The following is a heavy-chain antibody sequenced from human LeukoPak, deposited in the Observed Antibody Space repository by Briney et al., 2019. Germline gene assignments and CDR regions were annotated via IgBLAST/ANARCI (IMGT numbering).Heavy chain of an antibody. CDR1: GFTFSNFA. CDR2: ISGSAYTT. J-gene: IGHJ4*02. CDR3: AKSGPYCGSTTCNYFDY. D-gene: IGHD2-2*01. V-gene: IGHV3-23*01. Sequence: GGSLRPSCAASGFTFSNFALTWVRQAPGKGLEWVSSISGSAYTTHYADSVKGRFTISRDNSKNALFLQVNSLRAEDTAVYYCAKSGPYCGSTTCNYFDYWGQGTLVTVSS.